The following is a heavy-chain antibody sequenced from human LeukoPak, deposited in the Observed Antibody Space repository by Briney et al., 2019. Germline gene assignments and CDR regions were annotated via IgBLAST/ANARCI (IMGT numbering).Heavy chain of an antibody. CDR3: ATYRQVLLPFES. J-gene: IGHJ4*02. CDR2: INGDGGIT. V-gene: IGHV3-74*03. D-gene: IGHD2-8*02. CDR1: GFTFSSYW. Sequence: PGGSLRLSCAARGFTFSSYWMHWVRQAPGKGLVWVSRINGDGGITTYADSVKSRFTISRDNSKSTLSLQMNSLRAEDTAIYYCATYRQVLLPFESWGQGTLVTVSS.